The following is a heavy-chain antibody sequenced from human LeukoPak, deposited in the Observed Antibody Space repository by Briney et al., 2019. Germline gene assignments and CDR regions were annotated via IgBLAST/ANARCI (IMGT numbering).Heavy chain of an antibody. Sequence: NTGGSLRLSCAASGFTFSSYNMNWIRQAPGKGLEWVSSISSSSSYIYYADSVKGRFTISRDNAKNSLYLQMNSLRAEDTAVYYCARTLDYSVIAAFANWGQGTMVTVSS. CDR1: GFTFSSYN. CDR2: ISSSSSYI. CDR3: ARTLDYSVIAAFAN. D-gene: IGHD2-15*01. J-gene: IGHJ3*02. V-gene: IGHV3-21*01.